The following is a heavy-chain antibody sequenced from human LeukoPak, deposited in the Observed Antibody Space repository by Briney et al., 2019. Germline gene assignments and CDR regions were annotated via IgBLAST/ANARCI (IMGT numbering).Heavy chain of an antibody. V-gene: IGHV1-8*01. Sequence: GASVKVSCTASGYTFSSYDINWVRQAAGQGLGWMGWMNPKTGNTGYAQKFQGRLSFTRNTSINTAYMELSSLRSEDTAVYYCARGPRVFGVVLSSHWFFDVWGRGTLVTVSS. J-gene: IGHJ2*01. CDR2: MNPKTGNT. CDR3: ARGPRVFGVVLSSHWFFDV. D-gene: IGHD3-3*01. CDR1: GYTFSSYD.